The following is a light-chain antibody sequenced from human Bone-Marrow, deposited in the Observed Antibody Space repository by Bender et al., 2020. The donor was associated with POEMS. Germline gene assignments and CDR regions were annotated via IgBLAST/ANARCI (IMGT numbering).Light chain of an antibody. Sequence: QSALTQPRSVSGSPGQSVTISCTGTSNDVGGYNHVSWYQQYPGKAPKVMIYDVTRRPSGVPARFSGSKSGTSASLAISDIQSEDEGDYYCSSWDDSLSGWVFGGGTKLTVL. CDR2: DVT. CDR1: SNDVGGYNH. CDR3: SSWDDSLSGWV. V-gene: IGLV2-11*01. J-gene: IGLJ3*02.